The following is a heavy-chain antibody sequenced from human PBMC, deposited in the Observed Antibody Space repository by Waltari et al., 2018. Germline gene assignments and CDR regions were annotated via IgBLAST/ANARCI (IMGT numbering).Heavy chain of an antibody. Sequence: QVQLVQSGAEVKKPGSSVKVSCKASGGTFSSYTISWVRQAPGQGLEWMGRIIPILGIANYAQKFQGRVTITADKSTSTAYMELSSLRSEDTAVYYCARSIAVADNSFDYWGQGTLVTVSS. J-gene: IGHJ4*02. D-gene: IGHD6-19*01. V-gene: IGHV1-69*02. CDR3: ARSIAVADNSFDY. CDR1: GGTFSSYT. CDR2: IIPILGIA.